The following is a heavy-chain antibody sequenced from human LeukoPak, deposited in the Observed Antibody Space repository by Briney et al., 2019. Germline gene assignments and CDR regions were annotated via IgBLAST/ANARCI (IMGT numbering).Heavy chain of an antibody. D-gene: IGHD3-10*01. CDR2: VSGSDGST. J-gene: IGHJ6*03. Sequence: PAGSVTLSCAASGFTFSSYAMSWVRQAPGQGRKWVSAVSGSDGSTYYAAPVKGRITLSRDNSKTTLYLQMNSLRAEDTAVYYCAKSSRGYYYYYMDVWGKGTTVTVSS. CDR3: AKSSRGYYYYYMDV. V-gene: IGHV3-23*01. CDR1: GFTFSSYA.